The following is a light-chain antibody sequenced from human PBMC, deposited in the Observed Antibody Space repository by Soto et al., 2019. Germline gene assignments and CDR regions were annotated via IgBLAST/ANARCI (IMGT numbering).Light chain of an antibody. V-gene: IGLV1-47*01. CDR3: AAWDDSLSAFYV. Sequence: QSVLTQPPSASGTPGQRVTISCSGSSSNIGSNYVYWYQQLPGTAPKLLIYRNNLRPSGVPDRFSGSKSGTSASLAISGLRSEDEADYYCAAWDDSLSAFYVFGTGTKLTVL. CDR2: RNN. J-gene: IGLJ1*01. CDR1: SSNIGSNY.